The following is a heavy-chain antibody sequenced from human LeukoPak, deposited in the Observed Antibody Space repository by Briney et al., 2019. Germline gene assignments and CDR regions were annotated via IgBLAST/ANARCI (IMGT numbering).Heavy chain of an antibody. CDR1: GFTFGSYW. CDR3: ARDEKIVGASGQDY. V-gene: IGHV3-74*01. Sequence: WGALRLSCAPSGFTFGSYWMHWVRQAPGKGLVGVSRINTDGGETIYAHSVKGRSTISRDNAKNTLFLQMNSLRAEDTAVYYCARDEKIVGASGQDYWGQGTLVTVSS. CDR2: INTDGGET. D-gene: IGHD1-26*01. J-gene: IGHJ4*02.